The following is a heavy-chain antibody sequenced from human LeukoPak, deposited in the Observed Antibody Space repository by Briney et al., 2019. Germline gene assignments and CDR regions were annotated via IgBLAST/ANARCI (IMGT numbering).Heavy chain of an antibody. D-gene: IGHD4-17*01. V-gene: IGHV3-23*01. Sequence: GGSLRLPCAASGLTFSNYAMNWVRQASGKGLEWVSGITDSGRKTYYADSVKGRFSISRDNSKSTVYLQMSDLRAEDTAVYYCAKITKATTPNYWGQGTLVTVSS. CDR2: ITDSGRKT. J-gene: IGHJ4*02. CDR1: GLTFSNYA. CDR3: AKITKATTPNY.